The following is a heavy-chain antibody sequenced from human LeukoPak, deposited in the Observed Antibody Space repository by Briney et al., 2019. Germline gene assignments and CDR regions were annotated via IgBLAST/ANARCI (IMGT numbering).Heavy chain of an antibody. D-gene: IGHD2-2*01. CDR3: ARACSSTSCPSSGSYYNPDS. CDR1: GFTFSSYG. J-gene: IGHJ4*02. CDR2: ISFDGSNK. V-gene: IGHV3-30*03. Sequence: GGSLRLSCAASGFTFSSYGMHWVRQAPGKGLEWVTLISFDGSNKDYADSVKGRFTISRDNSKNTLYLQMNSLRAEDTAVYYCARACSSTSCPSSGSYYNPDSWGQGTLVTVSS.